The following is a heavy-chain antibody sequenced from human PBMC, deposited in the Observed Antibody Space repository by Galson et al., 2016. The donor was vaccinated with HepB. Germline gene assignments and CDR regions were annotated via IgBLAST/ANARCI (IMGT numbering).Heavy chain of an antibody. CDR2: ISASNGNT. J-gene: IGHJ4*02. D-gene: IGHD4-17*01. Sequence: SVKVSCKASGYTFTIFGISWVRQAPGQGLEWMGWISASNGNTNYAQKFQGRVTMTTDTSTSTAYMELRSLLSDDTAVYYCARRGAEVTTHFDYWGQGTLVTVSS. V-gene: IGHV1-18*01. CDR3: ARRGAEVTTHFDY. CDR1: GYTFTIFG.